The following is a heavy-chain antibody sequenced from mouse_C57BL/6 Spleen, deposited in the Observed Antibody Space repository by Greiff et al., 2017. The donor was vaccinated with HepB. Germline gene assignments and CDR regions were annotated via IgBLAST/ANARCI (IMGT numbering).Heavy chain of an antibody. CDR3: ARGITTVVATGYFDV. CDR2: IYPGDGDT. D-gene: IGHD1-1*01. J-gene: IGHJ1*03. CDR1: GYAFSSSW. Sequence: QVQLKESGPELVKPGASVKISCKASGYAFSSSWMNWVKQRPGKGLEWIGRIYPGDGDTNYNGKFKGKATLTADKSSSTAYMQLSSLTSEDSAVYFCARGITTVVATGYFDVWGTGTTVTVSS. V-gene: IGHV1-82*01.